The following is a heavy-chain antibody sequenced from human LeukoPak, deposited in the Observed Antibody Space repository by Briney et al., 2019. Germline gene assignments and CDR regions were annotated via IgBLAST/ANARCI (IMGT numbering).Heavy chain of an antibody. Sequence: SSETLSLTCTVSGGSISSYYWSWIRQPAGKGLEWIGRIYTSGSTNYNPSLKSRVTMSVDTSKNQFSLELSSVTAADTAVYYCARDGGDIVVVPAATGAFDIWGQGTMVTVSS. V-gene: IGHV4-4*07. CDR1: GGSISSYY. D-gene: IGHD2-2*01. CDR2: IYTSGST. J-gene: IGHJ3*02. CDR3: ARDGGDIVVVPAATGAFDI.